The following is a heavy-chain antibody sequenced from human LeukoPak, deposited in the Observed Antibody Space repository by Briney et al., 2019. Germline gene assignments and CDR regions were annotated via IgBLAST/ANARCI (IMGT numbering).Heavy chain of an antibody. CDR2: ISWNSGSI. Sequence: PGGSLRLSCAASGFTFDDYAMHWVRHAPGKGLEWVSGISWNSGSIGYADSVKGRFTISRDNAKNSLYLQMNSLRAEDMALYYCARTYSSGWYDYWGQGTLVTVSS. CDR1: GFTFDDYA. V-gene: IGHV3-9*03. CDR3: ARTYSSGWYDY. J-gene: IGHJ4*02. D-gene: IGHD6-19*01.